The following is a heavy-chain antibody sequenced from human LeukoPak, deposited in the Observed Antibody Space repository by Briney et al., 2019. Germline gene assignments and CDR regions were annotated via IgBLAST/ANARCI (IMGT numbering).Heavy chain of an antibody. D-gene: IGHD6-13*01. Sequence: PGGSLRLSCAASGFTFSSYSMNWVRQAPGKGLEWVAVISYDGSNKYYADSVKGRFTISRDNSKNTLYPQMNSLRAEDTAVYYCAREQEAAAYFDIWGQGTMVTVSS. J-gene: IGHJ3*02. CDR1: GFTFSSYS. CDR3: AREQEAAAYFDI. CDR2: ISYDGSNK. V-gene: IGHV3-30*03.